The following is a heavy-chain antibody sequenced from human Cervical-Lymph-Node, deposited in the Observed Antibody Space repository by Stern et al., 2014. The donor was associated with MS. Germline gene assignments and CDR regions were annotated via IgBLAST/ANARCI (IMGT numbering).Heavy chain of an antibody. CDR1: GGTFNNHV. CDR3: ANRDMGYSYGRHDY. V-gene: IGHV1-69*06. CDR2: ILPMFGTA. J-gene: IGHJ4*02. Sequence: DQLVESGAEVKKPGSSVKVSCKASGGTFNNHVISWVREAPGQGLEWMGGILPMFGTADYAQGFQGRVKITSDKSTSTVHMELSSLTSEDTAMYYCANRDMGYSYGRHDYWGQGTLVTVSS. D-gene: IGHD5-18*01.